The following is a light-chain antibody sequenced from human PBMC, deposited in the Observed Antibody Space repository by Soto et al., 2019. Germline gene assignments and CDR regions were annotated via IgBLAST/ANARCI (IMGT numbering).Light chain of an antibody. CDR2: GVS. J-gene: IGKJ1*01. CDR3: QHLHWA. CDR1: HEISGY. Sequence: IHLTQSPSSLSASVGDMVTITCRASHEISGYLAWYQQTPGKAPKLLIYGVSTLQDGVSSRFSGRGSGTDFALTISSLQPEEFATDDCQHLHWAFGPGT. V-gene: IGKV1-9*01.